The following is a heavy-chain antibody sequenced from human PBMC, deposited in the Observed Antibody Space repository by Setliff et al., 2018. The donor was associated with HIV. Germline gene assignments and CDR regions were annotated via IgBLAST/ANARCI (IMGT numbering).Heavy chain of an antibody. V-gene: IGHV3-74*01. Sequence: GGSLRLSCVASGFTFGPFWMQWVRQAPGEGLVCVSRMDGDGKYIFYADSVKGRFTISRDNAKNTLYLQMNSLRDEDTAVYYCARDRGSGTCRGCDYMDVWGKGTTVTVSS. J-gene: IGHJ6*03. CDR1: GFTFGPFW. CDR2: MDGDGKYI. D-gene: IGHD3-3*01. CDR3: ARDRGSGTCRGCDYMDV.